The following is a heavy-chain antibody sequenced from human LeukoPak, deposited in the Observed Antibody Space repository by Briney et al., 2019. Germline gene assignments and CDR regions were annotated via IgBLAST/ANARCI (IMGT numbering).Heavy chain of an antibody. CDR2: IRASGGGT. J-gene: IGHJ3*02. CDR3: ARDPNGDYVGAFDI. V-gene: IGHV3-23*01. CDR1: GFTFSNYA. D-gene: IGHD4-17*01. Sequence: PGGSLRLSCAASGFTFSNYAMMWLRQAPGKGPEWVSLIRASGGGTDYADSVRGRFAISRDNSKNTLYLQMNRLRVDDTALYYCARDPNGDYVGAFDILGQGTMVTVSS.